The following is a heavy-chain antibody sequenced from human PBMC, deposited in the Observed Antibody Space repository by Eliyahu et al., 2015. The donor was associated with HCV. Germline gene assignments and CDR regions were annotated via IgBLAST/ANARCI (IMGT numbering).Heavy chain of an antibody. J-gene: IGHJ4*02. Sequence: QVQLQQWGAGLLKPSETLSLTCAVYGGSFSGYYXSWIRQPPGKGREWIGEINHXGSTNYNPSLKSRVTISVDTSKNQFSLKLSSATAADTAVYYCARWSPTRMATTRKKRYYFDYWGQGTLVTVSS. CDR2: INHXGST. CDR3: ARWSPTRMATTRKKRYYFDY. D-gene: IGHD5-24*01. CDR1: GGSFSGYY. V-gene: IGHV4-34*01.